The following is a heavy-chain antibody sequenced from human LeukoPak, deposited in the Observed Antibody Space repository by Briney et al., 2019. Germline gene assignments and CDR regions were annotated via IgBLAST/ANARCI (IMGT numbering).Heavy chain of an antibody. CDR3: ASYDFWSGFGYY. V-gene: IGHV3-23*01. J-gene: IGHJ4*02. CDR1: GFTFSSYA. Sequence: GGSLRLSCAASGFTFSSYAMSWVRQAPGKGLEWVSAISGSGGSTYYADSVKGRFTISRDNSTNTLYLQMNSLRAEDTAVYYCASYDFWSGFGYYWGQGTLVTVSS. CDR2: ISGSGGST. D-gene: IGHD3-3*01.